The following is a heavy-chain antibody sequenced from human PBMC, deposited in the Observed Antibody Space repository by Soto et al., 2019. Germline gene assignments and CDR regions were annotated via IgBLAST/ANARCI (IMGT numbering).Heavy chain of an antibody. V-gene: IGHV4-39*01. D-gene: IGHD6-6*01. CDR1: GGSVSSSSYY. Sequence: QLQLQESGPGLVKPSETLSLTCTVSGGSVSSSSYYWGWVRKPPGKGLEWIGSVYYSGSSYYNPSLESRVTISVDKSKNQFSLKLMSVSAADTAVYYCGRREGLATSSYYFDYWGQGALVTVSS. J-gene: IGHJ4*02. CDR3: GRREGLATSSYYFDY. CDR2: VYYSGSS.